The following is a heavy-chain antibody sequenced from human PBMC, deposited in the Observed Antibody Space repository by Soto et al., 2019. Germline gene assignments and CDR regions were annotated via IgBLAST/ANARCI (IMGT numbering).Heavy chain of an antibody. Sequence: QITLKESGPTLVKPTQTLTLTCTFSGFSLSTSGVTVGWIRQPPGKAPEWLANIYWDDDKRYSPSLKSRLTNTKDTSKNHVVLRMTYMDPVDTATYYCAHRTPMVGGGMKGLDVWGQGTTVIVAS. CDR2: IYWDDDK. CDR3: AHRTPMVGGGMKGLDV. D-gene: IGHD3-10*01. J-gene: IGHJ6*02. V-gene: IGHV2-5*02. CDR1: GFSLSTSGVT.